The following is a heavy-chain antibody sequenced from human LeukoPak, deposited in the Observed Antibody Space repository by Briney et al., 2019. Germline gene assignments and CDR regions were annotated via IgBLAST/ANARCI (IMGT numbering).Heavy chain of an antibody. V-gene: IGHV3-33*06. CDR3: AKGGGVISYYFDY. D-gene: IGHD3-10*01. Sequence: GGSLRLSCAASGFTFSRFGMHWVRQAPGKGLEWVAAIWYDGSNEKYVDSVKGRSTISRDTSKNTLYLQVNSLRAEDTAVYYCAKGGGVISYYFDYWGQGTLVTVSS. CDR1: GFTFSRFG. CDR2: IWYDGSNE. J-gene: IGHJ4*02.